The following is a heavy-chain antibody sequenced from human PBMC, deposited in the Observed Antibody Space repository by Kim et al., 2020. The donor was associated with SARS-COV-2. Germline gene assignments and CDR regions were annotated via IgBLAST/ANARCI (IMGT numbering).Heavy chain of an antibody. Sequence: GGSTGYAQKFQGRVTMTRDTSTSTVYMELSSLRSEDTAVYYCARDVRGDYWGQGTLVTVSS. CDR3: ARDVRGDY. CDR2: GGST. J-gene: IGHJ4*02. V-gene: IGHV1-46*01. D-gene: IGHD3-16*01.